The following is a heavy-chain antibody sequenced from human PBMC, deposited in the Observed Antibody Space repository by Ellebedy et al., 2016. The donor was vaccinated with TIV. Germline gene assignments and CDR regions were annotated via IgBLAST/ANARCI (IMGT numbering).Heavy chain of an antibody. CDR3: ARRGRGTVGFDN. Sequence: GESLKISXAASGFTFSVYAMTWVRQAPGKGLEWISLIGGLDTGTYYADSVKGRFTISRDNSKDTLYLQMNSLRAEDTAVYYCARRGRGTVGFDNWGQGTLVTASS. CDR1: GFTFSVYA. D-gene: IGHD1-7*01. J-gene: IGHJ4*02. CDR2: IGGLDTGT. V-gene: IGHV3-23*03.